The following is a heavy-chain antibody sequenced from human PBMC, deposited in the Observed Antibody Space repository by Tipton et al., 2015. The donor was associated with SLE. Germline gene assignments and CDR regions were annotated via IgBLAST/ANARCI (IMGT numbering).Heavy chain of an antibody. D-gene: IGHD6-13*01. Sequence: TLSLTCAVYGGSFSGYYWSWIRQPPGKGLEWIGEINYSGSTYYNPSLKSRVTISVDTSKNQFSLKLSSVTAADTAVYYCARPRGSSWALFDYWGQGTLVTVSS. CDR2: INYSGST. J-gene: IGHJ4*02. CDR1: GGSFSGYY. V-gene: IGHV4-34*01. CDR3: ARPRGSSWALFDY.